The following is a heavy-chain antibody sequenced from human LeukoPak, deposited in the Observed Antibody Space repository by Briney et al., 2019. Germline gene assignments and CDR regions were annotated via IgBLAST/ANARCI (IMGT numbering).Heavy chain of an antibody. V-gene: IGHV4-61*01. D-gene: IGHD2-2*01. CDR2: IHYSGNT. Sequence: PSETLSLTCTVSGDSVRTNNYYWSWIRQPPGEGLEWIGYIHYSGNTNYNTSLKSRVTISVDTSKSQFSLKLSSVTAADTAVYYCARYGEYCSSTSCYGSAWFDPWGQGTLVTVSS. CDR3: ARYGEYCSSTSCYGSAWFDP. CDR1: GDSVRTNNYY. J-gene: IGHJ5*02.